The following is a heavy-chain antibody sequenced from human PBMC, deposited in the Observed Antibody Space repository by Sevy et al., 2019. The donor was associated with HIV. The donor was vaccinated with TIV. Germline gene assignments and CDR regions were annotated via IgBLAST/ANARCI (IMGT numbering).Heavy chain of an antibody. CDR3: ARLLRYNPCFDY. CDR2: IYYSGST. D-gene: IGHD1-1*01. Sequence: SETLSLTCTVSDGSISSHYWSWIRQPPGMRLQWIGYIYYSGSTNYNPSLKSRVTMSLDTSKNQFSLKLSSVTAADTAVYYCARLLRYNPCFDYWGQGALVTVSS. J-gene: IGHJ4*02. CDR1: DGSISSHY. V-gene: IGHV4-59*11.